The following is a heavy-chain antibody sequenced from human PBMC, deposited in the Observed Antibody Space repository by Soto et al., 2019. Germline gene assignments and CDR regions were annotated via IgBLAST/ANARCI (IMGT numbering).Heavy chain of an antibody. CDR2: MSFDGSIK. J-gene: IGHJ3*02. CDR3: ATIAVTPAFDI. D-gene: IGHD6-19*01. Sequence: QVQLVESGGGVVQPGRSLRLSCAASGFIFSSYGMNWVRPAPGKGLEWVAVMSFDGSIKYYADSVKGRFTISRDNSKNTLYLQMNSLRAEDTAVYYCATIAVTPAFDIWGQGTMVTVSS. V-gene: IGHV3-30*03. CDR1: GFIFSSYG.